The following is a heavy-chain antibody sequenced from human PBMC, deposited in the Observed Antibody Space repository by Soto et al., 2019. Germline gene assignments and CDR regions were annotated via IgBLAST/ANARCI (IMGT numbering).Heavy chain of an antibody. D-gene: IGHD3-22*01. CDR1: GYTFTSYG. J-gene: IGHJ6*02. V-gene: IGHV1-18*01. CDR2: ISAYNGNT. CDR3: ARDSRITMIVVVNYYCYGMDV. Sequence: ASVKVSCKASGYTFTSYGISWVRQAPGQGLEWMGWISAYNGNTNHAQKLQGRVTMTTDTSTSTAYMELRSLRSDDTAVYYCARDSRITMIVVVNYYCYGMDVWGQGTTVTVSS.